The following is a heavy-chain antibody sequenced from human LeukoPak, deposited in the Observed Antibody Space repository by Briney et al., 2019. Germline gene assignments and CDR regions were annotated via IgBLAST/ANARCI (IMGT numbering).Heavy chain of an antibody. D-gene: IGHD3-10*01. V-gene: IGHV4-30-4*01. Sequence: SETQSLTCTVSGGSISSGDYYWSWIRQPPGKGLEWIGYIYYSGSTYYNPSLKSRVTISVDTSKNQFSLKLSSVTAADTAVYYCARWFGEPDAFDIWGQGTMVTVSS. CDR1: GGSISSGDYY. CDR3: ARWFGEPDAFDI. CDR2: IYYSGST. J-gene: IGHJ3*02.